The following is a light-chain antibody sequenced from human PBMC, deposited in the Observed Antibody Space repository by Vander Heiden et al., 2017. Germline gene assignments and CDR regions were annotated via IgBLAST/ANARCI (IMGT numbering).Light chain of an antibody. J-gene: IGKJ1*01. V-gene: IGKV1-39*01. CDR3: QQSDSTPQT. CDR1: QSISSY. CDR2: AAS. Sequence: DIQMTQSPSSLSASVGDRVTITCRASQSISSYLNWYQQKPGKAPKLLIHAASSLQSGVPSRFSGSGSGTDFTLTISRLQPEDFATYYCQQSDSTPQTFGQGTKVEIK.